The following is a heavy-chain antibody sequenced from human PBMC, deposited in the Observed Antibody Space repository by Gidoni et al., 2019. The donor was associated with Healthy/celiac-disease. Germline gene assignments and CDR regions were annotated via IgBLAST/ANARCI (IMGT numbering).Heavy chain of an antibody. D-gene: IGHD2-2*01. J-gene: IGHJ6*02. Sequence: QVQLVQSGAEVKKPGASVKVSCTASGYTFTSSGISWVRQAPGQGLEWMGWISAYNGNTNYAQKLQGRVTMTTDTSTSTAYMELRSLRSDDTAVYYCARGPKYQLLSVFLGNYYYYGMDVWGQGTTVTVSS. CDR3: ARGPKYQLLSVFLGNYYYYGMDV. CDR1: GYTFTSSG. CDR2: ISAYNGNT. V-gene: IGHV1-18*01.